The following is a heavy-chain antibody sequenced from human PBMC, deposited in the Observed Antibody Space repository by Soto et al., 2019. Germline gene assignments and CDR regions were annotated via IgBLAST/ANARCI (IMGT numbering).Heavy chain of an antibody. Sequence: QVQLQESGPGLVKPSETLSLTCTVSGGSISGYYWTWIRQPPGKGLEWVGSLFYGGTTDYNPSLKSRLTMSLDTSKNHFSLKLRSVTAADTAVYYCARHGGPAPVYWGQGTLVTASS. CDR2: LFYGGTT. CDR3: ARHGGPAPVY. V-gene: IGHV4-39*01. CDR1: GGSISGYY. J-gene: IGHJ4*02. D-gene: IGHD3-16*01.